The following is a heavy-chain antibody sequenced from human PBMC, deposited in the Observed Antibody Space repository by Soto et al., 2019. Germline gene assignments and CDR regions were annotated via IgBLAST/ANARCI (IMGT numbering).Heavy chain of an antibody. D-gene: IGHD2-8*01. CDR1: GFTFSNYG. CDR2: VSANNGHT. V-gene: IGHV1-18*01. J-gene: IGHJ6*02. Sequence: ASVKVSCKASGFTFSNYGLNWVRQAPGQGLEWMGWVSANNGHTNYAQNLQGRVSMTTDTSTSTAYMELRGLRFDDTAVYYCARDIESVTAKHFFYYYALAVLDQVTTVTVSS. CDR3: ARDIESVTAKHFFYYYALAV.